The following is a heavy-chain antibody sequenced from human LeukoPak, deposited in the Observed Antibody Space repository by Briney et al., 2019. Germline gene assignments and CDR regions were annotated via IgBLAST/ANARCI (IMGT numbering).Heavy chain of an antibody. V-gene: IGHV4-30-4*01. D-gene: IGHD6-13*01. Sequence: PSETLSLTCTVSGGSISSGDYYWSWIRQPPGKGLEWIGYIYYSGSTYYNPSLKSRVTISVDRSKNQFSLKLSSVTAADTAVYYCASSNSGYDFSKYSSSWRNYYYYYGMDVWGQGTTVTVSS. CDR1: GGSISSGDYY. CDR3: ASSNSGYDFSKYSSSWRNYYYYYGMDV. CDR2: IYYSGST. J-gene: IGHJ6*02.